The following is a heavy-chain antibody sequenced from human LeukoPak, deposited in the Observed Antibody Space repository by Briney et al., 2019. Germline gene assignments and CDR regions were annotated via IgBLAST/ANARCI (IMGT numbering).Heavy chain of an antibody. CDR2: IYHSGST. D-gene: IGHD6-13*01. Sequence: SETLSLTCTVSGYSISSGYYWGWIRQPPGKGLEWIGGIYHSGSTYYNPSLKSRVTISVDTSKNQFSLKLSSVTAADTAVYYCARGSSSLNYYYYMDVWGKGTTVTVSS. J-gene: IGHJ6*03. V-gene: IGHV4-38-2*02. CDR1: GYSISSGYY. CDR3: ARGSSSLNYYYYMDV.